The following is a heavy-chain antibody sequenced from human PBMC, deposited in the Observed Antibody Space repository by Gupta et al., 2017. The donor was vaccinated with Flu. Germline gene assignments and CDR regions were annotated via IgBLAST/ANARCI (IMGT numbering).Heavy chain of an antibody. CDR1: GFTFTDHF. V-gene: IGHV3-11*01. J-gene: IGHJ6*03. CDR2: ITSSGRSV. CDR3: ARDRRDLDKGYYYYYMDV. Sequence: LSCVASGFTFTDHFMSWIRQAPGEGPEWVAYITSSGRSVYYADSVKGRFTVTRDNARNSVFLHMHNLRPQDTAIYYCARDRRDLDKGYYYYYMDVWGKGATVTVSS. D-gene: IGHD3-9*01.